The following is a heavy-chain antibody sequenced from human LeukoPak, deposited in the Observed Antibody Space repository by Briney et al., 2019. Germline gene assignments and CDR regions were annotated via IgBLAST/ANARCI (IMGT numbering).Heavy chain of an antibody. D-gene: IGHD1-26*01. CDR3: TTDHQVGALDY. CDR1: GFTFSNAW. J-gene: IGHJ4*02. V-gene: IGHV3-15*01. Sequence: GGSLRLSCAASGFTFSNAWMSWVRQAPGKGLEWVGRIKSKTDGGTTDYAAPVKGRFTISRDDSKNTLYLKMNSLKTEDTAVYYCTTDHQVGALDYWGQGTLVTVSS. CDR2: IKSKTDGGTT.